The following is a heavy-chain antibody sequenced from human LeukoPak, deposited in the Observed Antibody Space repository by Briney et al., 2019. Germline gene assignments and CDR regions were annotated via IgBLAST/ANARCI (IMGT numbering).Heavy chain of an antibody. D-gene: IGHD4-17*01. CDR1: GFTFSNYG. CDR2: ISYDGNYK. CDR3: AKSPHYGDYDYYFDY. V-gene: IGHV3-30*18. J-gene: IGHJ4*02. Sequence: GGSLRLSCAASGFTFSNYGIHWVRQAPGKGLEWVAVISYDGNYKYYADSVKGRVTISRDNSKNTLYLQMNSLRAEDTAVYYCAKSPHYGDYDYYFDYWGQGTLVTVSS.